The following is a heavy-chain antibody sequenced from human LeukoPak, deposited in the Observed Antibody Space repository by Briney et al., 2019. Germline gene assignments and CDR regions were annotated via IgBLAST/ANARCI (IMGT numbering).Heavy chain of an antibody. CDR3: ARLWSGYRPPDY. Sequence: SETLSLTCGVSGGSITNTNYWTWVRQPPGKGLEWIGEVNLQGSTNYNPSLMGRVTISVDTSKNRVSLRLSSLTAADTAVYYCARLWSGYRPPDYWGQGTLVTVSS. J-gene: IGHJ4*02. CDR1: GGSITNTNY. V-gene: IGHV4-4*02. CDR2: VNLQGST. D-gene: IGHD3-3*01.